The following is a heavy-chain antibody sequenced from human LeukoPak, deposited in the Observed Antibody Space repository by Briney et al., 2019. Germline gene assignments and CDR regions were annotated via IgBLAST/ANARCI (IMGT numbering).Heavy chain of an antibody. D-gene: IGHD3-22*01. J-gene: IGHJ4*02. CDR1: GGSISSGGYY. V-gene: IGHV4-30-2*01. CDR3: ARVPENDSSGYYLPN. Sequence: PSQTLSLTCTVSGGSISSGGYYWSWIRQPPGKGLEWIGYIYHSGSTYYNPSLKSRVTISVDRSKNQFSLKLSSVTAADTAVYYCARVPENDSSGYYLPNWGQGTLVTVSS. CDR2: IYHSGST.